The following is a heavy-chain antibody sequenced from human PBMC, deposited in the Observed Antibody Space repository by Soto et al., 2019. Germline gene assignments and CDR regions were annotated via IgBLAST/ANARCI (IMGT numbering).Heavy chain of an antibody. CDR2: TYYRSKWYS. J-gene: IGHJ4*02. Sequence: QVQLQQSGPGLVKPSQTLSLTCAISGDSVSSNSSALNWIRQSPSRGLEWLGRTYYRSKWYSDYEISVKSRITINPDTSKNQFSLPLNSVTPEHTAVYYCGRYSTGWYIDYWGQGTLVTVSS. CDR3: GRYSTGWYIDY. D-gene: IGHD6-19*01. CDR1: GDSVSSNSSA. V-gene: IGHV6-1*01.